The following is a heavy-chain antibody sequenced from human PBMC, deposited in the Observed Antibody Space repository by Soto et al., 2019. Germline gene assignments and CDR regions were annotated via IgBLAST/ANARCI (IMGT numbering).Heavy chain of an antibody. CDR2: LYYSEAT. V-gene: IGHV4-39*01. CDR1: GDSVSSSSYY. J-gene: IGHJ5*02. Sequence: SETLALSVTVSGDSVSSSSYYGGCIRQPPGKGLEWIWSLYYSEATDYNPSLKSRVTISVDTSKNQFSLKLNSVTAAATAVYYCASGLGWFDPWGQGTLVPVYS. CDR3: ASGLGWFDP.